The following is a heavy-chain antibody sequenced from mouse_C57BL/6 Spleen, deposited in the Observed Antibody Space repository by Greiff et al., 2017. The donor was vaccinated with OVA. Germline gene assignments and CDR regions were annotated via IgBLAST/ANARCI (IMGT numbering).Heavy chain of an antibody. V-gene: IGHV1-18*01. CDR1: GYTFTDYN. D-gene: IGHD1-1*01. Sequence: EVKLMESGPELVKPGASVKIPCKASGYTFTDYNMDWVKQSHGKSLEWIGDINPNNGGTIYNQKFKGKATLTVDKSSSTAYMELRSLTSEDTAVYYCARRGLYYYGPYYAMDYWGQGTSVTVSS. J-gene: IGHJ4*01. CDR2: INPNNGGT. CDR3: ARRGLYYYGPYYAMDY.